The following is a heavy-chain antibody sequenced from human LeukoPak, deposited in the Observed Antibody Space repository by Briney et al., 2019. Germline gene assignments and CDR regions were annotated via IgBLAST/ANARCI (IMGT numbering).Heavy chain of an antibody. J-gene: IGHJ5*02. D-gene: IGHD2-2*01. CDR2: IYHTGSA. CDR1: GGSISTSQY. Sequence: PSETLSLTCIDSGGSISTSQYWGWIRQSPGKGLEWIGSIYHTGSAHYNPSLQSRVTISVDTSNNQFSLRLNSVTAADTAIYYCARDPRWLTPDCTSTSCYENYFDPWGQGTLVTVSS. CDR3: ARDPRWLTPDCTSTSCYENYFDP. V-gene: IGHV4-38-2*02.